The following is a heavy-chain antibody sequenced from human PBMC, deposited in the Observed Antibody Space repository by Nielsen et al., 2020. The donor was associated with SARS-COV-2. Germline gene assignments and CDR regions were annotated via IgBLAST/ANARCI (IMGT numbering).Heavy chain of an antibody. J-gene: IGHJ4*02. Sequence: GESLKISCAASGFTFSSYSMSWVRQAPGKGLEWVSAISGSGGGGATYYADSVKGRFTISRDNAKNSLYLQMNSLRAEDTAIYYCARDTETTVTKSSAYWGQGTLVIVSS. D-gene: IGHD4-17*01. CDR1: GFTFSSYS. CDR2: ISGSGGGGAT. CDR3: ARDTETTVTKSSAY. V-gene: IGHV3-23*01.